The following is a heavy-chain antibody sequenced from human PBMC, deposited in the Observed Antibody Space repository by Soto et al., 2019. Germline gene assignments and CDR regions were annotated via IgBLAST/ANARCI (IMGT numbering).Heavy chain of an antibody. D-gene: IGHD2-15*01. CDR2: IIPIFGTA. J-gene: IGHJ6*02. V-gene: IGHV1-69*13. CDR3: ARDSSRYLMYCSGGSCYYGMDV. CDR1: GGTFSSYA. Sequence: ASVKVSCKASGGTFSSYAISWVRQAPGQGLEWMGGIIPIFGTANYAQKFQGRVTITADESTSTAYMELSSLRSEDTAVYYCARDSSRYLMYCSGGSCYYGMDVWGQGTTVTVSS.